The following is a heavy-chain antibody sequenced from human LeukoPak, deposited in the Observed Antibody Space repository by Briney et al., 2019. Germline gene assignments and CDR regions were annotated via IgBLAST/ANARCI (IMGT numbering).Heavy chain of an antibody. Sequence: GASVKVSCKASGYTFTSYDINWVRQATGQGLEWMGWMNPNSGNTGYAQKFQGRVTITRNTSISTAYMELSSLRSEDTAVYYCARGRFHYYDSSGYPYNWFDPWGQGTLVTVSS. CDR3: ARGRFHYYDSSGYPYNWFDP. CDR2: MNPNSGNT. D-gene: IGHD3-22*01. V-gene: IGHV1-8*01. J-gene: IGHJ5*02. CDR1: GYTFTSYD.